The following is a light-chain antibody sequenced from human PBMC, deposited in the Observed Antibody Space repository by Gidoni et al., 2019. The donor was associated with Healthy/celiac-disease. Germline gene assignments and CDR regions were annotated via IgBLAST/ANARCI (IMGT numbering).Light chain of an antibody. V-gene: IGKV2-28*01. Sequence: DIVMNQSPISLTVTPGEPASISCRSSQSLLHSNGYNYLDWYLQKPGQSPQLLIYLGSNRASGVPDRFSGSGSGTDFTLKISRVEAEDVGVYYCMQALQTPPWTFXXXTKVEIK. J-gene: IGKJ1*01. CDR2: LGS. CDR1: QSLLHSNGYNY. CDR3: MQALQTPPWT.